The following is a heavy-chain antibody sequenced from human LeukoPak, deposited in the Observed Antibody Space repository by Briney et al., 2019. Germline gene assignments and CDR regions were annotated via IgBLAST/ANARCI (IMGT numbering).Heavy chain of an antibody. CDR1: GGSISRGDFY. J-gene: IGHJ6*02. D-gene: IGHD4-17*01. V-gene: IGHV4-30-4*01. CDR2: TYYSGTT. Sequence: SETLSLTCTVSGGSISRGDFYWSWIGHPPGKGLEWIGYTYYSGTTYYNPSLKSCITIRVDTSKNLFPLKLSSVTAADTALFFCARDLWWDYGAYTTGYGMVVWGQRNTVTVSS. CDR3: ARDLWWDYGAYTTGYGMVV.